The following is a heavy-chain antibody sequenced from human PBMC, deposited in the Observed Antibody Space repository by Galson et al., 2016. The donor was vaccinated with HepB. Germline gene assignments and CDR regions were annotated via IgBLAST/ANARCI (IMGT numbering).Heavy chain of an antibody. V-gene: IGHV4-30-4*01. D-gene: IGHD4-17*01. J-gene: IGHJ4*02. CDR1: GGSISSGIYY. Sequence: TLSLTCTVSGGSISSGIYYWSWFRQPPGKGLEWIGYIFYSGSTNYNPSLKSRASISVDTPNNQFPLKLSSVTAADTAVYYCARGPTVTTDYWGQGTLVTVSS. CDR2: IFYSGST. CDR3: ARGPTVTTDY.